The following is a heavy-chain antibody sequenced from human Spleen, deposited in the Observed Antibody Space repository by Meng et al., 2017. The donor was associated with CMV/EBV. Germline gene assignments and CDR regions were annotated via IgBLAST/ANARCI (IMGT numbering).Heavy chain of an antibody. Sequence: QRVQCGAEVKKPGASVQVSCKASGYTFTSYGISWVRQASGQGLEWMGWISAYNGNTNYAQKLQGRVTMTTDTSTSTAYMELRSLRSDDTAVYYCASAGIAVAGTGFDYWGQGTLVTVSS. D-gene: IGHD6-19*01. CDR3: ASAGIAVAGTGFDY. CDR1: GYTFTSYG. V-gene: IGHV1-18*01. J-gene: IGHJ4*02. CDR2: ISAYNGNT.